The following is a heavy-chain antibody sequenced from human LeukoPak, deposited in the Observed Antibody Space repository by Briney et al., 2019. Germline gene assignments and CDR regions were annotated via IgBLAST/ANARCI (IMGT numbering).Heavy chain of an antibody. V-gene: IGHV3-33*01. CDR3: ARDFSLQLFDY. Sequence: GGSLRLSCAASGFTFSSYGFHWVRQAPGKGLEWVAVIWSDGSYKYYADSVRGRFTISRDDSKNTLYLQMNSLRAEDTAVYYCARDFSLQLFDYWGQGTLVTVFS. CDR1: GFTFSSYG. J-gene: IGHJ4*02. D-gene: IGHD5-24*01. CDR2: IWSDGSYK.